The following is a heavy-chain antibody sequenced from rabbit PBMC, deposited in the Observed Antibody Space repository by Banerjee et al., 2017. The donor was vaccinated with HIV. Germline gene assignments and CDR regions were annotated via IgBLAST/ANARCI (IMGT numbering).Heavy chain of an antibody. CDR2: IGAGSGTT. CDR1: GFTLSSYW. CDR3: ARGSAYAGAGYAL. V-gene: IGHV1S40*01. Sequence: QSLEESGGDLVQPGASLTLTCTASGFTLSSYWMCWVRQAPGKGLEWIGCIGAGSGTTYYATWAKGRFTISKTSSTTVALQMTSLTAADTATCFCARGSAYAGAGYALWGPGTLVTVS. D-gene: IGHD4-2*01. J-gene: IGHJ4*01.